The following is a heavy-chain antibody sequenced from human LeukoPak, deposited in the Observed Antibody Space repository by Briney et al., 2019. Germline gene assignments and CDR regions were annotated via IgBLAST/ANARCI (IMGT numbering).Heavy chain of an antibody. V-gene: IGHV7-4-1*02. J-gene: IGHJ4*02. CDR1: GYTFTSYA. CDR3: ARDLSSWYSTYYFDY. CDR2: INTNTGNP. D-gene: IGHD6-13*01. Sequence: PGASVKVSCKASGYTFTSYAMNWVRQAPGQGLEWMGWINTNTGNPTYAQGFTGRFVFSLDTSVSTAYLQISSLKAEDTAVYYCARDLSSWYSTYYFDYWGQGTLVTVSS.